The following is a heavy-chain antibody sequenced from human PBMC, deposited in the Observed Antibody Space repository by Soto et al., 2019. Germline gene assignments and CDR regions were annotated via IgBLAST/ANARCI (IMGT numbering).Heavy chain of an antibody. V-gene: IGHV5-51*01. D-gene: IGHD6-13*01. Sequence: PGESLKISCKASGYDFTNYWIAWVRQTPGRGLEWMGMIYPGDSDIRYNPSFRGRVTISADKSITSAFVQWGSLTASVSAIYYCARFRAPRRQLISMSFHLWGLGTLVTVSS. CDR1: GYDFTNYW. CDR3: ARFRAPRRQLISMSFHL. CDR2: IYPGDSDI. J-gene: IGHJ4*03.